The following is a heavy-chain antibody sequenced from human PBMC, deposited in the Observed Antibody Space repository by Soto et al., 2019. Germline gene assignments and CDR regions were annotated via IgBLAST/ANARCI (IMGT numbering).Heavy chain of an antibody. J-gene: IGHJ4*02. V-gene: IGHV3-7*03. D-gene: IGHD5-12*01. CDR3: ARDDYCPFDY. CDR2: IKQDGSEK. Sequence: GGSLRLSCAASGFTFILYAISWVRQAPGKGLEWVANIKQDGSEKYYVDSVKGRFTISRDNAKNSLYLQMNSLRAEDTAVYYCARDDYCPFDYWGQGTLVTVSS. CDR1: GFTFILYA.